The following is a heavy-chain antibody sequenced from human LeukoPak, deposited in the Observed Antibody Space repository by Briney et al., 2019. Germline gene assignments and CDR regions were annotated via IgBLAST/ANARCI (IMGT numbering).Heavy chain of an antibody. D-gene: IGHD2-8*01. V-gene: IGHV1-24*01. Sequence: ASVKVSCKVSGYTLTELSMHWVRQAPGKGLEWMGGFDPEDGETIYAQKFQGRVTITADESTSTAYMELSSLRSEDTAVYYCAREGYCTNGVCYTDWNWFDPWGQGTLVTVSS. CDR2: FDPEDGET. CDR3: AREGYCTNGVCYTDWNWFDP. CDR1: GYTLTELS. J-gene: IGHJ5*02.